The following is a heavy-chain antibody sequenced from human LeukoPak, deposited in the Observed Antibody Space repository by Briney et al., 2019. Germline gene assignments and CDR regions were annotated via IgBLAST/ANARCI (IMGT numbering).Heavy chain of an antibody. V-gene: IGHV3-73*01. Sequence: QPGGSLKLSCAASGVTFSGSTMHWVRQAPGKGPEWVGRIRSKTDSYATAYAASVEGRFSISREDSKDTAYLQMNSLKTEDTAVYYCTTVKTTMVGGQGSLVTVSS. CDR3: TTVKTTMV. J-gene: IGHJ4*02. CDR2: IRSKTDSYAT. CDR1: GVTFSGST. D-gene: IGHD5-18*01.